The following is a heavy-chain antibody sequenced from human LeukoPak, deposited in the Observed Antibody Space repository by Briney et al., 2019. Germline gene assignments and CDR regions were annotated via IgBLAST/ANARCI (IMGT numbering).Heavy chain of an antibody. CDR3: ARVRAFLSGSYSPSYFDY. CDR1: GGSFSGYY. CDR2: INHSGST. Sequence: SETLSLTCAVYGGSFSGYYWSWIRQPPGKGLEWIGEINHSGSTNYNPSLKSRVTISVDTSKNQFSPKLSSVTAADTAVYYCARVRAFLSGSYSPSYFDYWGQGTLVTVSS. D-gene: IGHD1-26*01. V-gene: IGHV4-34*01. J-gene: IGHJ4*02.